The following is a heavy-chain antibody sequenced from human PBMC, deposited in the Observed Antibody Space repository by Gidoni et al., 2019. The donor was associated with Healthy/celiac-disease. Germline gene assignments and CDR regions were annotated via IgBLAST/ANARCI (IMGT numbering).Heavy chain of an antibody. J-gene: IGHJ6*02. CDR1: GFTFSSYS. CDR3: ARDKVGYSYDPYYYYYYGMDV. D-gene: IGHD5-18*01. V-gene: IGHV3-21*01. Sequence: VQLVESGGGLVKPGGSLRLSCAASGFTFSSYSMNWVRQAPGKGLEWVSSISSSSSYIYYADSVKGRFTISRDNAKNSLYLQMNSLRAEDTAVYDCARDKVGYSYDPYYYYYYGMDVWGQGTTVTVSS. CDR2: ISSSSSYI.